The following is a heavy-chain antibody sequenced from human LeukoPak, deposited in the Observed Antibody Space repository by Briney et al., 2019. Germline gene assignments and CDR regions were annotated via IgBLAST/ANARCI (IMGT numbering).Heavy chain of an antibody. J-gene: IGHJ3*02. D-gene: IGHD3-10*02. CDR2: ISHTGTT. V-gene: IGHV4-34*01. CDR3: ARNPTSKTMSRDSFDI. Sequence: SETLSLTCGVSGGSFSGHYWSWIRQPPGKGLEWIGEISHTGTTHSNPSLKSRVTISVDTPKNQFSLRLTSVTAADTAVYYCARNPTSKTMSRDSFDIWGQGTFVTVSS. CDR1: GGSFSGHY.